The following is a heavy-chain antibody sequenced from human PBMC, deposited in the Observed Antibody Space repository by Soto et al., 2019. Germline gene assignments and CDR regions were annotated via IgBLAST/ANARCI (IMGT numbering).Heavy chain of an antibody. D-gene: IGHD2-2*01. V-gene: IGHV3-11*01. J-gene: IGHJ3*02. CDR1: GFPFSDHY. CDR2: IISGVTV. CDR3: VIDPSPLHGFEI. Sequence: VQLVESGGGLVEPGGSLRLSCEASGFPFSDHYMNWIRQAPGKGLEWISYIISGVTVYYAESVKGRFTISRDNAKNSLYLQMSRLTAEDTAMYYRVIDPSPLHGFEIWDQGKMVIV.